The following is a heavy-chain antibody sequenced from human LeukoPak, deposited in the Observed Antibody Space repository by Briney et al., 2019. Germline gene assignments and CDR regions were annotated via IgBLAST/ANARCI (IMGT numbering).Heavy chain of an antibody. D-gene: IGHD3-22*01. CDR3: AKEGRGYDSSGYLDY. CDR2: ISGSGGST. J-gene: IGHJ4*02. CDR1: GFTFSSYG. Sequence: PGRSLRLSCAASGFTFSSYGMHWVRQAPGKGLEWVSAISGSGGSTYYADSVKGRFTISRDNSKNTLYLQMNSLRAEDTAVYYCAKEGRGYDSSGYLDYWGQGTLVTVSS. V-gene: IGHV3-23*01.